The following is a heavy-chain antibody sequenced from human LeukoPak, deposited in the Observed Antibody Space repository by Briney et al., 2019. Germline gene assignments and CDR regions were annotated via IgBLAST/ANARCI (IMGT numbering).Heavy chain of an antibody. CDR1: GGTFSSYA. J-gene: IGHJ3*02. CDR2: IIPIFGTA. D-gene: IGHD3-10*01. Sequence: GASVKVSCKASGGTFSSYAISWVRQAPGQGLEWMGGIIPIFGTANYAQKFQGRVTITADESTSTAYMELSSLRSEDTAVYYCASGVDGSGSYYNNDAFDIWGQGTMVTVSS. CDR3: ASGVDGSGSYYNNDAFDI. V-gene: IGHV1-69*01.